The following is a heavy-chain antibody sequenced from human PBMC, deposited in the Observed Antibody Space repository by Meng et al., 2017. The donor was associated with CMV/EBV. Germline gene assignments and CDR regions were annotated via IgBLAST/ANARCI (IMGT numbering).Heavy chain of an antibody. CDR2: IYTSGST. D-gene: IGHD2-15*01. V-gene: IGHV4-4*07. CDR3: ARSMVVAGDWFDP. J-gene: IGHJ5*02. CDR1: GGTTGSYY. Sequence: VSLQEPGPGPLKPSAPPSLTCIASGGTTGSYYWSWIRQPAGKGLEWIGRIYTSGSTNYNPSLKSRVTMSVDTSKNQFSLKLSSVTAADTAVYYCARSMVVAGDWFDPWGQGTLVTVSS.